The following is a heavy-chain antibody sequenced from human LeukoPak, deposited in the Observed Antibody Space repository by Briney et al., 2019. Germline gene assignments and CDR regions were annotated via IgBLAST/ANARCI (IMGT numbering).Heavy chain of an antibody. CDR1: GFTISSYG. D-gene: IGHD6-19*01. Sequence: GGSLRLSCAASGFTISSYGMHWVRQAPGKGLEGVAFIHSDGINKYYPDSVKGRFTISRDNSKNTLYLQMNSLRAEDTAAYYCAYSSLSTWGQGTLVTVSS. V-gene: IGHV3-30*02. J-gene: IGHJ4*02. CDR2: IHSDGINK. CDR3: AYSSLST.